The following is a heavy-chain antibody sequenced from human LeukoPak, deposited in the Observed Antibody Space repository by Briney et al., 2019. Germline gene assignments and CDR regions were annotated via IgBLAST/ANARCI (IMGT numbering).Heavy chain of an antibody. J-gene: IGHJ4*02. V-gene: IGHV1-18*01. Sequence: ASVKVSCKASGYTFTSYGISWVRQAPGQGLEWMGWISAYNGNTNYAQKLQGRVTMTTDTSTSTVYMELSSLRSEDTAVYYCARDQRAAAASFDYWGQGTLVTVSS. D-gene: IGHD6-13*01. CDR1: GYTFTSYG. CDR2: ISAYNGNT. CDR3: ARDQRAAAASFDY.